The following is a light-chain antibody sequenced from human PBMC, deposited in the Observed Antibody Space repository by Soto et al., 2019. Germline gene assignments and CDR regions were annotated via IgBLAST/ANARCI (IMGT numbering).Light chain of an antibody. V-gene: IGLV1-47*01. J-gene: IGLJ2*01. CDR3: AAWDDSLSGVV. CDR1: SSNIGSNY. Sequence: QSVLTQPPSASGTPGQRVTISCSGSSSNIGSNYVYWYQQLPGTAPKLLIYRNNQRPSGVPDRFSGSKSGTSASLAISGLRPEDEADYYCAAWDDSLSGVVFGGGTKVTVL. CDR2: RNN.